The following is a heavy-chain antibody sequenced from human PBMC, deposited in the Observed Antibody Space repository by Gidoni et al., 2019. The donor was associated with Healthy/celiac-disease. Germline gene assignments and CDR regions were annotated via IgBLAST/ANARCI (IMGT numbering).Heavy chain of an antibody. J-gene: IGHJ4*02. D-gene: IGHD6-6*01. V-gene: IGHV3-23*01. CDR1: GFTFSSYA. CDR3: AIYSSSSGRGFDY. CDR2: ISGSGGST. Sequence: EVQLLESGGGLVQPGGSLRLSCAASGFTFSSYAMSWVRQAPGKGLEWVSAISGSGGSTYYADSVKGRLTISRDNSKNTLYLQMNSLRAEDTAVYYCAIYSSSSGRGFDYWGQGTLVTVSS.